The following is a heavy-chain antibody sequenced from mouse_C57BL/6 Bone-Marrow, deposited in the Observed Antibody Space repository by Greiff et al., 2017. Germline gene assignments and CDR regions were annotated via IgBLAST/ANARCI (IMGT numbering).Heavy chain of an antibody. Sequence: FQLQQSGPELVKPGASVKIPCKASGYTFTDYNMDWVKQSHGKSLEWIGDINPNNGGTIYNQKFKGKATLTVDKSSSTAYMELRSLTSEDTAVSYCARGYAMDYWGRGTSVTVSS. J-gene: IGHJ4*01. CDR2: INPNNGGT. CDR3: ARGYAMDY. CDR1: GYTFTDYN. V-gene: IGHV1-18*01.